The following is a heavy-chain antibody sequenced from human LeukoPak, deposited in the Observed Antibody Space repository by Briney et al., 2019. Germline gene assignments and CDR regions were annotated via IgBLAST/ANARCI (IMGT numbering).Heavy chain of an antibody. V-gene: IGHV3-23*01. CDR2: ISGGGVTT. D-gene: IGHD3-16*01. J-gene: IGHJ6*02. Sequence: PGGSLRLSCAASGFTFSTYAMSWVRQAPGKGLEWVSGISGGGVTTYYADSVKSRFTISRDNSKNTLYLQTNSLRADDTAIYYCARNQQLGGHSYYYYGMDVWGQGTTVTVSS. CDR3: ARNQQLGGHSYYYYGMDV. CDR1: GFTFSTYA.